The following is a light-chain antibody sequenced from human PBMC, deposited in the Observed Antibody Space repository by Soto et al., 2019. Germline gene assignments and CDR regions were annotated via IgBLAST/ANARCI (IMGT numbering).Light chain of an antibody. J-gene: IGKJ1*01. CDR2: GAS. CDR3: QQYYSFPWT. Sequence: EVELTQSPDILSVSPGETATLSCRASQSVRSNLAWYQQKPGQAPRLLIYGASTRATGIPARFSGSGSGREFTLTISSLQSEDFGLYYCQQYYSFPWTFGQGTKVEIK. CDR1: QSVRSN. V-gene: IGKV3-15*01.